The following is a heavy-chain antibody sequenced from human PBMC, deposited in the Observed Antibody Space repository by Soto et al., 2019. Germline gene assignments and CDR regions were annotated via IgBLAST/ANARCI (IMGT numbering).Heavy chain of an antibody. V-gene: IGHV4-34*01. J-gene: IGHJ6*02. D-gene: IGHD2-8*01. CDR2: INHSGST. Sequence: ETLSLTCAVYGGSFSVYYWSWIRQPPGKGQEWIGEINHSGSTNYNPSLKSRVTISVDTSKNQFSLKLSSVTAADTAVYYCARLLMNTYYYDYYGMDVWGQGTTVTVSS. CDR3: ARLLMNTYYYDYYGMDV. CDR1: GGSFSVYY.